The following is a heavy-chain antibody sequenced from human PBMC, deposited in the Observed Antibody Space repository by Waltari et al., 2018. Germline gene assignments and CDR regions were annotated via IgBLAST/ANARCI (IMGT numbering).Heavy chain of an antibody. J-gene: IGHJ3*02. D-gene: IGHD2-8*01. CDR1: GFTFSIYG. Sequence: QVQLVESGGGVVQPGGSLRLSCAASGFTFSIYGMHWVRQAPGKGLEWVAFIRYDGSNKYYADSVKGRFTISRDNSKNTLYLQMNSLRAEDTAVYYCAKAIGGRGAFDIWGQGTMVTVSS. CDR3: AKAIGGRGAFDI. V-gene: IGHV3-30*02. CDR2: IRYDGSNK.